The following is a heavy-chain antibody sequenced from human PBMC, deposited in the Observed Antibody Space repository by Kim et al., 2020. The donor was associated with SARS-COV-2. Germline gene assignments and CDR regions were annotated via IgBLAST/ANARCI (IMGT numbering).Heavy chain of an antibody. V-gene: IGHV5-51*01. Sequence: GESLKISCKASGYNFANYWIAWVRQMPGKGLEWMGIIYPGDSDTKYSPTFQGQVIISADKSISTAYVQWRSLKASDTATYYCARWEANYGLSYGMDVWGQGTTVTVSS. J-gene: IGHJ6*02. D-gene: IGHD1-26*01. CDR1: GYNFANYW. CDR2: IYPGDSDT. CDR3: ARWEANYGLSYGMDV.